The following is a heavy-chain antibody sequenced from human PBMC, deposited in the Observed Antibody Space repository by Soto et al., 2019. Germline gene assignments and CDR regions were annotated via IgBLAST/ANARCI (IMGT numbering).Heavy chain of an antibody. J-gene: IGHJ4*02. CDR3: AREDGDFVYVH. CDR1: GGSIRNYY. CDR2: VFFTGST. V-gene: IGHV4-59*01. D-gene: IGHD4-17*01. Sequence: QVQLRESGPGLLRPSETLSLTCTVSGGSIRNYYLTWIRQSPGKGLEWIGHVFFTGSTKYSPSLESRVTISVDTSQNQSSLSLTSVTTADTAVYYCAREDGDFVYVHWGQGNLVTVSS.